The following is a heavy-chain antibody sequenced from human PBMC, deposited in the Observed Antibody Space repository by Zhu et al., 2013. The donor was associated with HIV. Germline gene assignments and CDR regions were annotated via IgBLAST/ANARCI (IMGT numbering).Heavy chain of an antibody. CDR1: GYTFTDFY. V-gene: IGHV1-24*01. D-gene: IGHD5-18*01. CDR2: FDHEQGET. CDR3: ARNTELVLNFGMDV. Sequence: VHLVQSGAEVKKPGTTVTISCRVSGYTFTDFYIHWVRQAPGKGLEWMGGFDHEQGETVYAQSLQARVTMTEDTSTNTAYMEISSLRSDDTAVYYCARNTELVLNFGMDVWGQGTTVTVSS. J-gene: IGHJ6*02.